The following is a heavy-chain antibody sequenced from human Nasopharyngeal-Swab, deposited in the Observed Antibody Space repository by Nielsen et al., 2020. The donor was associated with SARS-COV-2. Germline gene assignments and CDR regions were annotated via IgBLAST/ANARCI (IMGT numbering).Heavy chain of an antibody. V-gene: IGHV1-8*01. D-gene: IGHD3-3*01. Sequence: ASVKVSCKASGYTFTSSDINWVRQATGQRLEWMGWMNPNSGNAGYAQKFQGRVTMTRNTSISIAYMELSSLRSEDTAVYYCARERRITIFGVVIIGWFDPWGQGTLVTVSS. CDR1: GYTFTSSD. CDR2: MNPNSGNA. CDR3: ARERRITIFGVVIIGWFDP. J-gene: IGHJ5*02.